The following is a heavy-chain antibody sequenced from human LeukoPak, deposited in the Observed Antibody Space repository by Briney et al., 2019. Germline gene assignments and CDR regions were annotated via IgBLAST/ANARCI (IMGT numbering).Heavy chain of an antibody. Sequence: SETLSLTCTVSGGSISSYYWTWIRQPPRKGLEWIGYIYSSGSTNYNPSLKSRVTIPLDTSKNQLSLNLNSVTAADTAVYYCARAHTSSRYMDYWGQGTLVSVS. J-gene: IGHJ4*02. CDR2: IYSSGST. V-gene: IGHV4-59*01. CDR1: GGSISSYY. D-gene: IGHD6-13*01. CDR3: ARAHTSSRYMDY.